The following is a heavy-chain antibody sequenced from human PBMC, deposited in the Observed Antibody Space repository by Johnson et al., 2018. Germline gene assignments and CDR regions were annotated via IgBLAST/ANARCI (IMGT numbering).Heavy chain of an antibody. CDR3: ATPYGVTTGYMDV. D-gene: IGHD4-17*01. J-gene: IGHJ6*03. CDR1: GFTFSSYA. V-gene: IGHV3-23*04. Sequence: VQLVESGGGLVQPGGCLRLSCAASGFTFSSYAMSWVRQAPGKGLEWVSAISGSGGSTYYADSVRGRFTISRDNSKNTLYLQMNSLGAGYTAVYYWATPYGVTTGYMDVWGKGTTFTVSS. CDR2: ISGSGGST.